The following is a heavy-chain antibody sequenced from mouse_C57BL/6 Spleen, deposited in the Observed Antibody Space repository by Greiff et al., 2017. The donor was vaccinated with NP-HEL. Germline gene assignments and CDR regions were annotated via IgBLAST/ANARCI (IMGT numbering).Heavy chain of an antibody. CDR1: GYTFTSYW. J-gene: IGHJ2*01. CDR3: ARHGGLGAYFDY. CDR2: IDPSDSYT. D-gene: IGHD3-3*01. V-gene: IGHV1-69*01. Sequence: QVQLQQPGAELVMPGASVKLSCKASGYTFTSYWMHWVKQRPGQGLEWIGEIDPSDSYTNYNQKFKGKSTLTVDKSSSTAYMQLSSLTSEDSAVYYCARHGGLGAYFDYWGQGTTLTVSS.